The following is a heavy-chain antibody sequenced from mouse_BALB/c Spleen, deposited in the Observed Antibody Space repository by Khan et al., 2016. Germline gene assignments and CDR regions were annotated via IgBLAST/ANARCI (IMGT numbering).Heavy chain of an antibody. Sequence: QVRLQQSGADLVRLGTSVKVSCKASGYAFTNVLIDWIKQRPGQGLDWIGVINPGSGSTNYNEKFKGKATLTADKSSSTAYMQLSSLTSDDSAVYFCASQYGSSYVGFAYWGQGTLVTVSA. J-gene: IGHJ3*01. CDR1: GYAFTNVL. D-gene: IGHD1-1*01. CDR2: INPGSGST. V-gene: IGHV1-54*01. CDR3: ASQYGSSYVGFAY.